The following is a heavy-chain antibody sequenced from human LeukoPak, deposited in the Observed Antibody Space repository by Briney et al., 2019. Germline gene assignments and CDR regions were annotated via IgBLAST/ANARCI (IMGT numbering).Heavy chain of an antibody. Sequence: GESLKISCKGSGYSFINYWISWVRQMPGKGLEWMGKIDPLDSSTTYSPSFRGHVTISADESLSTAYLQWSSLEASDTAIYCCASLITAGATYYGIDVWGQGTTVTVSS. CDR1: GYSFINYW. V-gene: IGHV5-10-1*01. D-gene: IGHD3-22*01. CDR2: IDPLDSST. J-gene: IGHJ6*02. CDR3: ASLITAGATYYGIDV.